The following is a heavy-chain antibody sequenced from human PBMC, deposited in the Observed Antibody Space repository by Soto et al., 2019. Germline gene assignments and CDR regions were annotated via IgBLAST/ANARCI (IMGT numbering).Heavy chain of an antibody. J-gene: IGHJ6*04. CDR2: IYYSGST. V-gene: IGHV4-39*01. CDR1: GGSISSSSYY. D-gene: IGHD4-17*01. CDR3: ARQWSLLTTVDV. Sequence: SETLSLTCTVSGGSISSSSYYWGWIRQPPGKGLEWIGSIYYSGSTYYNPSLKSRVTISVDTSKNQFSLKLSSVTAADTAVYYCARQWSLLTTVDVWGKGTTVTVSS.